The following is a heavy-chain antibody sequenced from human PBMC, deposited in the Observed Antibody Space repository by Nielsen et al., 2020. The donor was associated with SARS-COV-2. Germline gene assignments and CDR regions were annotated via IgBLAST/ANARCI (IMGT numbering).Heavy chain of an antibody. CDR2: ISSSSSYI. D-gene: IGHD4-23*01. V-gene: IGHV3-21*01. J-gene: IGHJ6*02. Sequence: GEYLKIPCAASGFTFSSYSMNWVRQAPGKGLEWVSSISSSSSYIYYADSVKGRFTISRDNAKNSLYLQMNSLRAEDTAVYYCARDATYGGRGSYGMDVWGQGTTVTVSS. CDR3: ARDATYGGRGSYGMDV. CDR1: GFTFSSYS.